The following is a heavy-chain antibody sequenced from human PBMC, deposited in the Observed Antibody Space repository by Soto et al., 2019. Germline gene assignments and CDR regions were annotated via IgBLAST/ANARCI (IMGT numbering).Heavy chain of an antibody. CDR1: GYTFTSYY. CDR2: INPSGGST. CDR3: ASHPRPALGGAQFDY. Sequence: SVKVSCKAFGYTFTSYYIHWVRQAPGQGLEWVGIINPSGGSTSYAQKFQGRVTMTRDTSTSTVYMELSSLRSEDTAVYYCASHPRPALGGAQFDYWGQGTLVTVSS. D-gene: IGHD2-15*01. V-gene: IGHV1-46*01. J-gene: IGHJ4*02.